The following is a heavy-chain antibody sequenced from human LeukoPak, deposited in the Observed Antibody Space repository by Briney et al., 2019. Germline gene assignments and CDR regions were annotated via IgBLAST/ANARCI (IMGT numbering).Heavy chain of an antibody. CDR2: ISYDGSNK. D-gene: IGHD3-10*01. Sequence: GGSLRLSCAASGFTFNAYAIHWVRQAPGKGLEWVAVISYDGSNKYYADSVKGRFTISRDNSKNTLYLQMNSLRVEDTAVYYCARDSSPYGSGSYPDAFDIWGQGTMVTVSS. CDR3: ARDSSPYGSGSYPDAFDI. V-gene: IGHV3-30*19. CDR1: GFTFNAYA. J-gene: IGHJ3*02.